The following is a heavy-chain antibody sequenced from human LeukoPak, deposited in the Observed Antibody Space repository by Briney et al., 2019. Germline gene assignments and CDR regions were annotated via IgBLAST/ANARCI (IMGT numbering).Heavy chain of an antibody. J-gene: IGHJ6*03. CDR3: GRAVRGAKTQFVYRYYYYMDV. D-gene: IGHD3-10*01. Sequence: PSETLSLTRIFSGGSNSSGSYYGGWTRQPAGRGLEWIGRNYNSGRPNYNPPLKSQVPLPQNQSKNQFSLKHSSVAAADPAVFFYGRAVRGAKTQFVYRYYYYMDVWGKGTTGTVSS. CDR1: GGSNSSGSYY. CDR2: NYNSGRP. V-gene: IGHV4-61*10.